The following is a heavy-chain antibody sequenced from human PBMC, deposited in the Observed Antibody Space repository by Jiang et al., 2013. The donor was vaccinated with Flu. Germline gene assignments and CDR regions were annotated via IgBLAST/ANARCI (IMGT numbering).Heavy chain of an antibody. Sequence: GSGLVKPSGTLSLTCAVSGASISSSNWWTWVRQPPGKGLEWIGEIYHGGSTNYNPSLHNRVTMSVDKSKNQFSLNLASVTAADTAVYFCARNYYDSSGYYRPVWGQGKLVTVSS. D-gene: IGHD3-22*01. V-gene: IGHV4-4*02. CDR1: GASISSSNW. CDR2: IYHGGST. CDR3: ARNYYDSSGYYRPV. J-gene: IGHJ4*02.